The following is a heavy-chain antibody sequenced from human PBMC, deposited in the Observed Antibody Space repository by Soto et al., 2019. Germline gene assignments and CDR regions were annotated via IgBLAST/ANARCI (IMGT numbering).Heavy chain of an antibody. CDR3: ARDSYCSSTSCPSDYYYYYYMDV. D-gene: IGHD2-2*01. V-gene: IGHV3-48*01. Sequence: GGSLRLSCAASGFTFSSYSMNWVRQAPGKGLEWVSYISSSSSTIYYADSVKGRFTISRDNAKNSLYLQMNSLRAEDTAVYYCARDSYCSSTSCPSDYYYYYYMDVWGKGTTVTVSS. J-gene: IGHJ6*03. CDR2: ISSSSSTI. CDR1: GFTFSSYS.